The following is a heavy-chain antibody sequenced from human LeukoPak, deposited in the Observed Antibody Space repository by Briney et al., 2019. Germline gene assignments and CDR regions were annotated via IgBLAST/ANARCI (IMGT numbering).Heavy chain of an antibody. CDR2: IRSDGSNK. CDR1: GFTFSSYG. V-gene: IGHV3-30*02. J-gene: IGHJ4*02. D-gene: IGHD4-23*01. CDR3: ARDSNSPYGGITD. Sequence: GGSLRLSCAASGFTFSSYGIHWVRQAPGKGLEWVAFIRSDGSNKYYADSVKGRFTISRDNSKNTLYLQMNSLRAEDTAVYYCARDSNSPYGGITDWGQGTLVTVSS.